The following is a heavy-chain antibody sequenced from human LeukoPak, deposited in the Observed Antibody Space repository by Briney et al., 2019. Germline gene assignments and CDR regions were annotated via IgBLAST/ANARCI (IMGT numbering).Heavy chain of an antibody. D-gene: IGHD1-26*01. CDR2: INPKCGGT. J-gene: IGHJ4*02. V-gene: IGHV1-2*02. CDR3: VSRAC. CDR1: GYSFTGYY. Sequence: ASVKVSCKASGYSFTGYYMHWVRQAPGQGLEWMGWINPKCGGTNYAQKFQGRVTITRDTSISTAYMELNSLRSEDTAVYYCVSRACWGQGTLVTVSS.